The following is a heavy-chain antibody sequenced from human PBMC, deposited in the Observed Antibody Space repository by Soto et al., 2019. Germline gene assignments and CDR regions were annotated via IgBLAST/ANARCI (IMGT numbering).Heavy chain of an antibody. CDR1: GYTFTSYG. CDR3: AREAVSGRTGFDY. J-gene: IGHJ4*02. V-gene: IGHV1-18*01. CDR2: VNAYNGNT. Sequence: QVQLVQSGAEVKKPGASVKVSCKASGYTFTSYGISWVRQAPGQGLEWMGWVNAYNGNTNYAQKFQGRATMTTDTPTSTAYMELRSLRSDDTAVYSCAREAVSGRTGFDYWGQGTLVTVSS. D-gene: IGHD6-19*01.